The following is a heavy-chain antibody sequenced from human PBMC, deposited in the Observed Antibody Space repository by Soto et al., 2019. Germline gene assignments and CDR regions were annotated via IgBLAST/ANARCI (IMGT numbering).Heavy chain of an antibody. Sequence: SETLSLTCTVSGDSISSNSHYWGWIRQPPGKGLESIANIYYDGNTYYNPSLKSRVTISLDTSKNQFSLKLSSVTPEDTAVYYCARDIQQLGGYGMDVWGQGTTVTVSS. D-gene: IGHD6-13*01. V-gene: IGHV4-39*02. CDR3: ARDIQQLGGYGMDV. CDR2: IYYDGNT. J-gene: IGHJ6*02. CDR1: GDSISSNSHY.